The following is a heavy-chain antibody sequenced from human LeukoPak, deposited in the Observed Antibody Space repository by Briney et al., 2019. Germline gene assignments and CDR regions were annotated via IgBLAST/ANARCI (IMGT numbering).Heavy chain of an antibody. V-gene: IGHV3-21*01. CDR2: ISSSSSYI. D-gene: IGHD3-3*01. J-gene: IGHJ4*02. CDR1: GFTFSSYS. Sequence: GGSLRLSCAASGFTFSSYSMNWVRQAPGKGLEWVSSISSSSSYIYYADSVKGRFTISRDNAKSSLYLQMNSLRAEDTAVYYCARETTIFGVVIDYWGQGTLVTVSS. CDR3: ARETTIFGVVIDY.